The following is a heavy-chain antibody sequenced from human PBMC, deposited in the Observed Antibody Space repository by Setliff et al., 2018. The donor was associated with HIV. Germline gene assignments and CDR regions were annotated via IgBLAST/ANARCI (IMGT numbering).Heavy chain of an antibody. CDR1: GYTFTNYA. Sequence: ASVKVSCKASGYTFTNYAMHWVRQAPGQRLEWMGWISVKNGNTNYAQKFQGRVTMTTDTSTSTAYMELRSLGSDDTAVYYCARIVALNGYPSDYWGQGTLVTVSS. V-gene: IGHV1-18*01. J-gene: IGHJ4*02. D-gene: IGHD2-8*01. CDR3: ARIVALNGYPSDY. CDR2: ISVKNGNT.